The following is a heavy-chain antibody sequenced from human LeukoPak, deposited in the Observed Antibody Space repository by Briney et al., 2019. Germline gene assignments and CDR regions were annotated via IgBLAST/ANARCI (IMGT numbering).Heavy chain of an antibody. Sequence: ASVKVSCKASGYTFTGYYMHWVRQAPGQGLEWMGWINPNSGGTNYAQKFQGRVTMTRDTSISTAYMELSRLRSEDTAVYYCARDQRMVRGVIIPDMGYWGQGTLVTVSS. CDR3: ARDQRMVRGVIIPDMGY. CDR1: GYTFTGYY. CDR2: INPNSGGT. D-gene: IGHD3-10*01. J-gene: IGHJ4*02. V-gene: IGHV1-2*02.